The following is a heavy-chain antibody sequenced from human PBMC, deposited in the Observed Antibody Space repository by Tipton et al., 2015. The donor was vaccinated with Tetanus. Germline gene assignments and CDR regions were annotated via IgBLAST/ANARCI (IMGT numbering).Heavy chain of an antibody. J-gene: IGHJ5*02. D-gene: IGHD1-1*01. CDR3: AFLPKHWPVPSFDP. V-gene: IGHV4-31*03. CDR1: GGSISSDGAY. CDR2: ISNSGST. Sequence: TLSLTCTVSGGSISSDGAYWSWIRQHPGEGLEWIGYISNSGSTYYNPSLKSRATISVDTSKNHFSLNLSSVTAADTAVYYCAFLPKHWPVPSFDPWGQGTLVTVSS.